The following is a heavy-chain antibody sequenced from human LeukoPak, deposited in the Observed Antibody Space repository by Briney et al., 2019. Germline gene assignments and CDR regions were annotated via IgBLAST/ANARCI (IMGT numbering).Heavy chain of an antibody. J-gene: IGHJ6*03. D-gene: IGHD3-22*01. CDR3: ARELHDSSGYYRYYHYYYYMDV. Sequence: PGGSLRLSCAASRFTFSAYWMTWVRQAPGKGLEWVASIKQDGSEKYYVDSVKGRFTISRDNAKNSLYIQMNSLSAEDTAVYHCARELHDSSGYYRYYHYYYYMDVWGRGTTVTVSS. V-gene: IGHV3-7*01. CDR2: IKQDGSEK. CDR1: RFTFSAYW.